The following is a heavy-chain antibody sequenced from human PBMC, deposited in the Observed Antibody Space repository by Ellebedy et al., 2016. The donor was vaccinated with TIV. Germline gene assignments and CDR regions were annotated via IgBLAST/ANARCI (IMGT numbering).Heavy chain of an antibody. V-gene: IGHV4-34*01. D-gene: IGHD3/OR15-3a*01. J-gene: IGHJ6*02. CDR1: GGSFSGYY. Sequence: SETLSLTCAVYGGSFSGYYWSWIRQPPGKGLEWIGEINHSGSTNYNPSLKSRVTISVDTSKNQFSLKLSSVTAADTAVYYCARTYDFWSGPPYYYYGMDVWGQGTTVTVSS. CDR3: ARTYDFWSGPPYYYYGMDV. CDR2: INHSGST.